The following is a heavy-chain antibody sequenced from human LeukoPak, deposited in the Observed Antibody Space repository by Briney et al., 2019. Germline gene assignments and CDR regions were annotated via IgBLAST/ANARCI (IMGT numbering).Heavy chain of an antibody. V-gene: IGHV1-2*02. CDR3: ARVGWFGEAPYGMDV. CDR1: GYTLTGYY. D-gene: IGHD3-10*01. Sequence: ASVKVSCKASGYTLTGYYMHRVRQAPGQGLEWMGWINPNSGGTNYAQKFQGRVTMTRDTSISTAYMELSRLRSDDTAVYYCARVGWFGEAPYGMDVWGQGTTVTVSS. CDR2: INPNSGGT. J-gene: IGHJ6*02.